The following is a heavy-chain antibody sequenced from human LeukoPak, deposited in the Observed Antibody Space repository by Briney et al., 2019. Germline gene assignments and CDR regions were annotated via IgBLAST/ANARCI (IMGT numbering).Heavy chain of an antibody. Sequence: GGSLRLSCEAFGFTFSSYIMNWVRQAPGKGLEWVASISSSSSYMNYADSVKGRFTVSRDNSKNTLYLQMNSLRAEDTAVYYCAKENYYDSSGYYSPVDYWGQGTLVTVSS. CDR3: AKENYYDSSGYYSPVDY. V-gene: IGHV3-21*01. CDR1: GFTFSSYI. J-gene: IGHJ4*02. CDR2: ISSSSSYM. D-gene: IGHD3-22*01.